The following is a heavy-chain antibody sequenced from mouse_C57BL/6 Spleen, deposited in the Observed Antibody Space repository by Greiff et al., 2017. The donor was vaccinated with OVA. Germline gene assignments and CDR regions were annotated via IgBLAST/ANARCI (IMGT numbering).Heavy chain of an antibody. CDR3: ARTDYGKLWEMDD. Sequence: VKLQQSGAELAKPGASVKLSCKASGYTFPSYWMHWVKQRPGQGLEWIGYINPSSGYTKYNQKFMDQAPLTADKSSSTADMQRSSLTYEDSTVYCGARTDYGKLWEMDDWGKGTSVTVSS. D-gene: IGHD2-1*01. CDR1: GYTFPSYW. J-gene: IGHJ4*01. V-gene: IGHV1-7*01. CDR2: INPSSGYT.